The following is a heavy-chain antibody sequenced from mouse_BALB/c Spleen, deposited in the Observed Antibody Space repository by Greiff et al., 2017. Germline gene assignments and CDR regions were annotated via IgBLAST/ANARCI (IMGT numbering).Heavy chain of an antibody. V-gene: IGHV3-8*02. Sequence: DVKLQESGPSLVKPSQTLSLTCSVTGDSITSGYWNWIRKFPGNKLEYMGYISYSGSTYYNPSLKSRISITRDTSKNQYYLQLNSVTTEDTATYYCARSPYGNYWYFDVWGAGTTVTVSS. CDR2: ISYSGST. J-gene: IGHJ1*01. CDR3: ARSPYGNYWYFDV. CDR1: GDSITSGY. D-gene: IGHD2-1*01.